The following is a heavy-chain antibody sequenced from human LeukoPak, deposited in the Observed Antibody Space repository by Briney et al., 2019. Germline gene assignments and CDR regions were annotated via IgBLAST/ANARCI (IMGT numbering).Heavy chain of an antibody. V-gene: IGHV3-11*04. D-gene: IGHD2-21*02. Sequence: GSLRLSCAASGFTFSDYYMGWIRQAPGKGLEWVSCISSSGSTIYYADSVKGRFTISRDNAKNSLYLQMNSLRAEDTAVYYCARDKAEYCGGDCYPYYYYYMDVWGKGTTVTVSS. CDR3: ARDKAEYCGGDCYPYYYYYMDV. J-gene: IGHJ6*03. CDR2: ISSSGSTI. CDR1: GFTFSDYY.